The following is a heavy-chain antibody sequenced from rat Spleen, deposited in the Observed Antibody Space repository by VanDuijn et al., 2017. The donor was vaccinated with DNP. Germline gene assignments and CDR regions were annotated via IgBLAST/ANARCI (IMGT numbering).Heavy chain of an antibody. V-gene: IGHV5-46*01. CDR2: ITNSGDGT. D-gene: IGHD3-8*01. J-gene: IGHJ2*01. Sequence: EVELVESGGGLVRPGGSLKLSCAASGLTFSSFAMAWVRQAPTKGLEWVASITNSGDGTYYSDSVKGRFSISRDNAKSTLYLQVNSLRSEDTATYYCTSNPHIRTAAPFDYWGQGVMVTVSS. CDR3: TSNPHIRTAAPFDY. CDR1: GLTFSSFA.